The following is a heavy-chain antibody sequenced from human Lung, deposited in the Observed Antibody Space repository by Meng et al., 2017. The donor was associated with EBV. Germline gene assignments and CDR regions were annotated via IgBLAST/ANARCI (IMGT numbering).Heavy chain of an antibody. J-gene: IGHJ4*02. Sequence: QVPFVQSGAEVKTPGSSVRFSCNASGDSFSNFAINWVRQAPGQGLEWMGGLIPMFPTPNYAQKFQDRVTITADESTSTTYMELRSLRSDDTAMYYCAKGGARRYGDYDALDFWGLGTLVTVSS. CDR1: GDSFSNFA. D-gene: IGHD4-17*01. CDR2: LIPMFPTP. V-gene: IGHV1-69*01. CDR3: AKGGARRYGDYDALDF.